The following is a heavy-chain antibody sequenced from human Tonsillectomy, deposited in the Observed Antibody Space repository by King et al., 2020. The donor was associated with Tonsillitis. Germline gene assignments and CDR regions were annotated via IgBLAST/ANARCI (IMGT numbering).Heavy chain of an antibody. D-gene: IGHD1-1*01. V-gene: IGHV3-30-3*01. CDR1: GFIFSSYA. Sequence: VQLVESGGGVVQPGRSLRLSCAASGFIFSSYAMHGFRQAPGKGLEWLAVISYDGSNKYNSDSVKGRFTITRDNSKNTLYLQMNSLRAEDTAVYYCARDHGITGVLYFDYWGQGTLVTVSS. CDR3: ARDHGITGVLYFDY. CDR2: ISYDGSNK. J-gene: IGHJ4*02.